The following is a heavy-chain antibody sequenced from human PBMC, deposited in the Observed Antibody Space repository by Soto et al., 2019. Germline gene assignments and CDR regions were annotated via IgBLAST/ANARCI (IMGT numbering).Heavy chain of an antibody. J-gene: IGHJ6*02. D-gene: IGHD3-10*01. Sequence: EVHLLESGGGLVQPGGSLRLSCAASGFTFSVYAMSWVRQAPGKGLEWVSGITREGDIFYGDSVKGRFTISRDNSKNTLYLQMNSLRAEDAAIYYCAKDIHYFASDVWGQGTTVTVSS. CDR3: AKDIHYFASDV. CDR2: ITREGDI. CDR1: GFTFSVYA. V-gene: IGHV3-23*01.